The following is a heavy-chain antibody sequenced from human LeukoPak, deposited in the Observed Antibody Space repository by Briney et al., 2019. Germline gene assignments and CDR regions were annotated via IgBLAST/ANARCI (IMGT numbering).Heavy chain of an antibody. J-gene: IGHJ4*02. CDR3: ARFRIAVAGTTYFDY. CDR2: IKQDGSEK. Sequence: GGSLRLSCAASGFTFSSYWMSWVRQAPGKGLEWVANIKQDGSEKYYVDSVKGRFTISRDNAKNSLYLQMNSLRAEDTAVYYCARFRIAVAGTTYFDYWGQGTLVTVSS. CDR1: GFTFSSYW. D-gene: IGHD6-19*01. V-gene: IGHV3-7*01.